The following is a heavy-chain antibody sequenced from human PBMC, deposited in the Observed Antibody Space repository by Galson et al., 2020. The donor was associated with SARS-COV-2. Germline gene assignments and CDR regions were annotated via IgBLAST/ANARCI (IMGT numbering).Heavy chain of an antibody. CDR1: GDSIGSNSW. CDR2: IYHSGRT. J-gene: IGHJ4*02. V-gene: IGHV4-4*02. D-gene: IGHD6-19*01. CDR3: ARGRIAVAGTTALDY. Sequence: SETLSLTCAVSGDSIGSNSWWNWVRQPPGKGLEWIGEIYHSGRTNYKPSFKSRVTISVDKSKNQFSLRVNSVTAADTAVYYCARGRIAVAGTTALDYWGQGTQVTVSA.